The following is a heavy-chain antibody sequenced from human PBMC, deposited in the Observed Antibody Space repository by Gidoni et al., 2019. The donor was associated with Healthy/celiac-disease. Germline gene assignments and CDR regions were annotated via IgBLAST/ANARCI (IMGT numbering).Heavy chain of an antibody. CDR3: ARAGQAAADHFDY. V-gene: IGHV3-21*01. CDR1: GFTFSSYS. CDR2: TISSSSYI. D-gene: IGHD6-13*01. Sequence: EVQLVESGGGLVKPGGSLRLSCAASGFTFSSYSMNWVRHAPGKGLEWVSSTISSSSYIYYADSVKGRFTISRDNAKNSLYLQMNSLRAEDTAVYYCARAGQAAADHFDYWGQGTLVTVSS. J-gene: IGHJ4*02.